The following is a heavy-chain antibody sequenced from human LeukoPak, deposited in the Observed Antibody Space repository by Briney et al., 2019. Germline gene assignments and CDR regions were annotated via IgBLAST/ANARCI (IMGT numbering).Heavy chain of an antibody. V-gene: IGHV3-23*01. J-gene: IGHJ4*02. CDR3: AKEEAGSSGWYDY. CDR2: ISGSGGST. D-gene: IGHD6-19*01. Sequence: HAGGSLRLSCAASGFTFSVYAMSWVRQAPGKGLEWVSAISGSGGSTYYADSVKGRFTISRDNSKNTLYLQMTSLRAEDTAVYYCAKEEAGSSGWYDYWGQGTLVTVSS. CDR1: GFTFSVYA.